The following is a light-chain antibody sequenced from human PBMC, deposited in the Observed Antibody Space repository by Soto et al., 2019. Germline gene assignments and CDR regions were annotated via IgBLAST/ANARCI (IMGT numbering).Light chain of an antibody. J-gene: IGLJ1*01. CDR1: SSVVGSYNL. CDR3: CSYAGSSTYV. Sequence: QSVLTQPASVSGSPGQSITISCTGTSSVVGSYNLVSWYQQHPGKAPKLMIYEGSKRPSGVSNRFSGSKSGNTALLTISGLQAEDEADYYCCSYAGSSTYVFGTGTKVTVL. CDR2: EGS. V-gene: IGLV2-23*01.